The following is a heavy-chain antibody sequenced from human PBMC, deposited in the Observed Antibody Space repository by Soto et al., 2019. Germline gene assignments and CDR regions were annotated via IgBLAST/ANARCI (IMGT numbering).Heavy chain of an antibody. V-gene: IGHV1-69*08. J-gene: IGHJ6*02. CDR2: IIPLLNIP. CDR3: ARDRGIVSAVGGKMVNHYGLDV. Sequence: QVQLVQSGAEVKKPGSSVKVSCKASGGTFSRNTISWVRQAPGQGLEWMGRIIPLLNIPNYAQNFQGRVMMTADRSTTTVDMAGSSLKSEETAVYYCARDRGIVSAVGGKMVNHYGLDVWGQGTTVTVSS. D-gene: IGHD3-10*01. CDR1: GGTFSRNT.